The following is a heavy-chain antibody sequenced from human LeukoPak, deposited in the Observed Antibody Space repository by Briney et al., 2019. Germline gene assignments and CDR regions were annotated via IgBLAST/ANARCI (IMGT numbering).Heavy chain of an antibody. V-gene: IGHV3-66*02. D-gene: IGHD4-23*01. Sequence: PGGSLRLSCAASGFTVSSNYMSWVRQAPGKGLEWVSVIYSDGTTYYADSVKGRFTIARDNSKNTLYLQMNSLSTEDTAVYYCASDAREVTPYYYYYMDVWGKGTTVTVSS. CDR1: GFTVSSNY. CDR2: IYSDGTT. J-gene: IGHJ6*03. CDR3: ASDAREVTPYYYYYMDV.